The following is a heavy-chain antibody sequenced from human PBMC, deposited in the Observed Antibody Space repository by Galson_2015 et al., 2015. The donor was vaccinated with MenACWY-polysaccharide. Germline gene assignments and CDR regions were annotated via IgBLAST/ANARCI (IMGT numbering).Heavy chain of an antibody. Sequence: SLRLSCAASGVTFSSSAMHWVRQAPGKGLVWVSRINSDGSGTSYADSVKGRFTISRDNAKNTLYLQMNSLRAEDTAVYYCARGIISMVRGVGITSSWFDPWGQGTLVIVSS. J-gene: IGHJ5*02. CDR3: ARGIISMVRGVGITSSWFDP. D-gene: IGHD3-10*01. V-gene: IGHV3-74*01. CDR1: GVTFSSSA. CDR2: INSDGSGT.